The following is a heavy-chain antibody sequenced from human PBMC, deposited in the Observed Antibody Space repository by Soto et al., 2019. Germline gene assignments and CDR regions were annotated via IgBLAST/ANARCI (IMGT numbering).Heavy chain of an antibody. J-gene: IGHJ6*02. V-gene: IGHV4-34*01. Sequence: SETLSLTCAVYCGSFCGYYWSWIRQPPGKGLEWIGEINHSGSTNYNPSLKSRVTISVDTSKNQFSLKLSSVTAADTAVYYCAKVRSCRHYYYGMDVWGQGTTVTVSS. CDR3: AKVRSCRHYYYGMDV. D-gene: IGHD2-15*01. CDR1: CGSFCGYY. CDR2: INHSGST.